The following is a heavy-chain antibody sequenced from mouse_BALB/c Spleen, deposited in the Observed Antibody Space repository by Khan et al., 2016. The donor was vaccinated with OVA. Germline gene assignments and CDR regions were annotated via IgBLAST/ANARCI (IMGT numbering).Heavy chain of an antibody. CDR2: ITPNNGGT. CDR1: GYTFTDYN. CDR3: SRGGHGRPFDY. J-gene: IGHJ2*01. Sequence: EVQLHQSGPELVKPGASVKISCKASGYTFTDYNMDWVKQSHGKSLEWIGDITPNNGGTIYNQKFKGKATLTVDKSSSTAYMELRSLTSEDTAVDYGSRGGHGRPFDYWGQGTTLTVSS. V-gene: IGHV1-18*01. D-gene: IGHD1-1*01.